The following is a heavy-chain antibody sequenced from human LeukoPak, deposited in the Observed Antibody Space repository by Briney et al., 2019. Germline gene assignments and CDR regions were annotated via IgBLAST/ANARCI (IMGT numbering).Heavy chain of an antibody. CDR1: GFTFSNYE. V-gene: IGHV3-48*03. J-gene: IGHJ4*02. CDR3: ARDNTVPYFAY. CDR2: ISSVGGSI. Sequence: GGSLRLSCAASGFTFSNYEMNWVRQAPGKGLEWLSYISSVGGSIYYADSVRGRFTISRDNAKNSLYLQMNSLRAEDTAVYYCARDNTVPYFAYWGQGTLVTVSS. D-gene: IGHD4-11*01.